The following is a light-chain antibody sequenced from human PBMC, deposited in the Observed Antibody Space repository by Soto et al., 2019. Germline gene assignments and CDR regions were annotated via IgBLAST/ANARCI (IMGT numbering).Light chain of an antibody. V-gene: IGKV3-20*01. J-gene: IGKJ2*01. Sequence: EIVLTQSPGPLSLSPGERATLSCRASQSVSSSYLAWYQQKPGQAPRLLIYGASSRATGIPDRFSGSGSGTDFTLTISSLEPEDFAVYYCQQYGSSPLYTFGQGTKVEIK. CDR2: GAS. CDR1: QSVSSSY. CDR3: QQYGSSPLYT.